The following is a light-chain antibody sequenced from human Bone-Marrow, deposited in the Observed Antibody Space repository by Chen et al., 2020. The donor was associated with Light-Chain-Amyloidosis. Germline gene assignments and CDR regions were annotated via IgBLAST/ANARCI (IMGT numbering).Light chain of an antibody. Sequence: QAVLTQPASLSASPGASASLTCTLRSGINVGTYSIYWYQQRPGSPPQYLLHYKSDSDKQQGSGVPSRFSGSKAASANAGILLISGLQSEDEADYYCMIWHNSAWEFGGGTKLTVL. CDR3: MIWHNSAWE. V-gene: IGLV5-45*01. J-gene: IGLJ3*02. CDR2: YKSDSDK. CDR1: SGINVGTYS.